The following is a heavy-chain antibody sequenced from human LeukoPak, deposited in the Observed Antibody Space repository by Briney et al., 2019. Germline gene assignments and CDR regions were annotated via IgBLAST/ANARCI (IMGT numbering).Heavy chain of an antibody. V-gene: IGHV4-4*07. CDR2: IFTSGIT. CDR1: GDSLNGYY. CDR3: ARVDGDYGKGFDP. Sequence: SETLSLTCTVSGDSLNGYYWGWLRQPAGKGLKWIGRIFTSGITKYSPSLRSRVTMSIDTSKNQFSLKLSSVTAADTAVYYCARVDGDYGKGFDPWGQGTLVTVSS. J-gene: IGHJ5*02. D-gene: IGHD4-17*01.